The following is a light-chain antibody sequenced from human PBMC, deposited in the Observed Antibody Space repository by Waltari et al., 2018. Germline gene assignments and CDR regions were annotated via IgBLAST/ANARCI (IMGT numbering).Light chain of an antibody. J-gene: IGLJ3*02. Sequence: QSALTQPASVSGSPGQSITISCTGTSSDVGGYSYVSWYQQQPDKAPKLLIYDVSNRALGVSNRFSGSNSGNTASLTISGLQAEDESDYYCSSFTSKSTWVFGGGTKLTVL. CDR2: DVS. CDR3: SSFTSKSTWV. CDR1: SSDVGGYSY. V-gene: IGLV2-14*03.